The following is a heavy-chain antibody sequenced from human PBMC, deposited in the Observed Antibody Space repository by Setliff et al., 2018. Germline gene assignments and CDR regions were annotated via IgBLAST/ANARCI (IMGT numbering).Heavy chain of an antibody. CDR3: ARDSDYYDSSGYYPRKRGGGYGMDV. D-gene: IGHD3-22*01. CDR2: VYYSGST. V-gene: IGHV4-59*11. Sequence: PSETLSLTCTVSGGSISSHYWSWIRQPPGKGLEWIGSVYYSGSTNYNPSLKSRVTISVDTSKNQFSLKLSSVTAADTAGYYCARDSDYYDSSGYYPRKRGGGYGMDVWGQGITVTVSS. J-gene: IGHJ6*02. CDR1: GGSISSHY.